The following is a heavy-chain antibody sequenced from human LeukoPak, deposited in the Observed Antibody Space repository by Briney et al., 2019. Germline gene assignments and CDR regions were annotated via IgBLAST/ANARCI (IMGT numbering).Heavy chain of an antibody. Sequence: SETLSLTCTVSGGSISSGSYYWSWIRQPAGKGLEWIGRIYTSGSTNYNPSPKSRVTISVDTSKNQFSLKLSSVTAADTAVYYCARENRYTSLPLDIWGQGTMVTVSS. D-gene: IGHD3-16*02. V-gene: IGHV4-61*02. CDR3: ARENRYTSLPLDI. CDR1: GGSISSGSYY. CDR2: IYTSGST. J-gene: IGHJ3*02.